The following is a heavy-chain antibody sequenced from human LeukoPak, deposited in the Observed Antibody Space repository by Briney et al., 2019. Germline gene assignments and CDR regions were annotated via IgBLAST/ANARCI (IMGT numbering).Heavy chain of an antibody. J-gene: IGHJ3*02. Sequence: SETLSLTCAVFGYSISSNNWWAWIRQPPGKGLEWIGYIYYSGSTYYNPYNPSLTSRVTMSVDTSKNQFSLKLDSVTEKDTAMYYCARNQAVAANRGAFDIWGQGTMVTVSS. D-gene: IGHD6-19*01. CDR3: ARNQAVAANRGAFDI. CDR1: GYSISSNNW. V-gene: IGHV4-28*01. CDR2: IYYSGST.